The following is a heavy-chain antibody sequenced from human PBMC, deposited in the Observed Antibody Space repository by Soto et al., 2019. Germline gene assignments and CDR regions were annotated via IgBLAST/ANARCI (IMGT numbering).Heavy chain of an antibody. J-gene: IGHJ4*02. D-gene: IGHD1-26*01. CDR3: TTDAAIV. CDR1: GVTFSNAC. CDR2: IKSISDGGTT. V-gene: IGHV3-15*01. Sequence: EVQLVESGGGLVKPGGSLSLSCAASGVTFSNACMNWVRQAPGKGLEWVGRIKSISDGGTTDYAAPVKGRFTISRDDSKNTLYLQMNSLKTEDTAVYFCTTDAAIVWGQGTLVTVSS.